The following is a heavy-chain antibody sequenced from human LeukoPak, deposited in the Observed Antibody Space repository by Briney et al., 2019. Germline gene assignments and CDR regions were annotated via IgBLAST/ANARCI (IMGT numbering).Heavy chain of an antibody. J-gene: IGHJ5*02. V-gene: IGHV3-21*01. Sequence: GGSLRLSCAASGFTFSSYSMNWVRQAPGKGLEWVSSISRSSSYIYYADSVKGRFTISRDNAKNSLYLQMNSLRAEDTAVYYCARLGGYSGYGNWFDPWGQGTLVTVSS. D-gene: IGHD5-12*01. CDR3: ARLGGYSGYGNWFDP. CDR2: ISRSSSYI. CDR1: GFTFSSYS.